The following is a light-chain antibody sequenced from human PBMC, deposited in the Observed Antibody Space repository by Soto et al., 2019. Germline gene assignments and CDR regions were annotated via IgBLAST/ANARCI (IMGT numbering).Light chain of an antibody. CDR3: CSYAGSSTVV. V-gene: IGLV2-23*01. CDR1: FSDVGSYNL. J-gene: IGLJ2*01. Sequence: QSALTQPASVSGYPGQSINISCTGTFSDVGSYNLVSWYQQHPGKAPKLMIYEDTKRPSGVSNRFSGSKSGYTASLTISGLQAEDEADYYCCSYAGSSTVVFGGGTKVTVL. CDR2: EDT.